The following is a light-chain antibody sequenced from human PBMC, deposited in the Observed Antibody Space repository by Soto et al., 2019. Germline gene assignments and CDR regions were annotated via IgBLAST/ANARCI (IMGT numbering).Light chain of an antibody. CDR1: QSVSSSY. CDR2: GAS. V-gene: IGKV3-20*01. Sequence: EIVLTQSPGTLSLSPGERATLSCRASQSVSSSYLAWDQQKRGQAPRLLIYGASSRATGIPGRFSGSGSGTDFTLTISRLEPEDFAVYYCQQYVSSPWTFGQGTKVEIK. J-gene: IGKJ1*01. CDR3: QQYVSSPWT.